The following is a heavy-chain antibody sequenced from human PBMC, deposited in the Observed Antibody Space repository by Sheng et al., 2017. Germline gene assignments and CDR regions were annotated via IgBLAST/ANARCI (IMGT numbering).Heavy chain of an antibody. CDR2: INQDATEK. CDR3: ARDLGLDFGVVTPFDY. CDR1: GFTFSHYW. V-gene: IGHV3-7*01. D-gene: IGHD3-3*01. J-gene: IGHJ4*02. Sequence: EEQLVESGGGLVQPGGSLRLSCTVSGFTFSHYWMSWVRQAPGKGLEWVANINQDATEKRYVDSVKGRFTISRDNAKNSVYLQMNTLRAEDTAVYYCARDLGLDFGVVTPFDYWGQGTLVT.